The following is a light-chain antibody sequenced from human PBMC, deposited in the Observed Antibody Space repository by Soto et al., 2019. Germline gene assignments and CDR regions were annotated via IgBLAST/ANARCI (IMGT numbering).Light chain of an antibody. J-gene: IGLJ1*01. CDR1: GSDVGGYNY. CDR2: DVS. CDR3: NSYTTSGTHV. Sequence: QSALTQPASVSRSPGQSITISCTGTGSDVGGYNYVSWFQQHPDKAPKLMIYDVSNRPSGVSARFSGSKSGNTASLTISGLQAEDEADYYCNSYTTSGTHVFGTGTKVTVL. V-gene: IGLV2-14*03.